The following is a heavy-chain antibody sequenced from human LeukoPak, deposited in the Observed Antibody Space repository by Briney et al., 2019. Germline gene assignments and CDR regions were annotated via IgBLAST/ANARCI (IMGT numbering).Heavy chain of an antibody. CDR2: ISSSSSYI. V-gene: IGHV3-21*01. CDR1: GFTFSSYS. J-gene: IGHJ6*03. Sequence: GGSLRLSCAASGFTFSSYSMNWVRQAPGKGLEWVSSISSSSSYIYYADSVKGRFTISRDNAKNSLYLQMNSLRAEDTAVYYCARPTLLDYYYYYMDVWGKGTTVTVSS. CDR3: ARPTLLDYYYYYMDV.